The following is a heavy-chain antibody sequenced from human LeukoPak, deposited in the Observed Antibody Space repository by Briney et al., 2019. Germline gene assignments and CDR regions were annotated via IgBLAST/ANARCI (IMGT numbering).Heavy chain of an antibody. D-gene: IGHD3-16*02. V-gene: IGHV4-59*01. Sequence: SETLSLTCTVSGGSISSYYWSWLRQPPGKGLEWIGYIYYSGSTNYNPSLKSRVTISVDTSKNQFSLKLSSVTAADTAVYYCAAALSDDSAYDYIWGSYPGGAFDIWGQGTMVTVSS. CDR1: GGSISSYY. J-gene: IGHJ3*02. CDR2: IYYSGST. CDR3: AAALSDDSAYDYIWGSYPGGAFDI.